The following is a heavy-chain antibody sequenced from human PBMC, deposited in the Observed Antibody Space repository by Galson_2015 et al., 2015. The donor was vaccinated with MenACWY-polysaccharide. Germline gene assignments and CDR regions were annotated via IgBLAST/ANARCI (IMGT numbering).Heavy chain of an antibody. J-gene: IGHJ3*02. CDR2: ISWNSGNI. Sequence: SLRLACEASGFSFDDSAMHWVRQAPGTGVEWVSGISWNSGNIGYADCVKGRCTISRDNAENSLYLQMNSLRAEDTALYYCAKAYIVVTTRSAFDIWGQGTMVTVSS. CDR1: GFSFDDSA. CDR3: AKAYIVVTTRSAFDI. D-gene: IGHD2-21*01. V-gene: IGHV3-9*01.